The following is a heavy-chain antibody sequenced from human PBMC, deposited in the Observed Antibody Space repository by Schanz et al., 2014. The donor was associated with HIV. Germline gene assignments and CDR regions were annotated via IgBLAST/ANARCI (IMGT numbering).Heavy chain of an antibody. Sequence: VHLVESGGGLVKPGRSLRLSCTASGFTFGDYPMSWFRQAPGKGLEWLSYISVNGATREYADSVKGRFTISRDNAANSLFLQMNSLRAEDTAVYYCVHDDSDNDGFDMWGQGTMVTVSS. CDR2: ISVNGATR. CDR3: VHDDSDNDGFDM. D-gene: IGHD3-22*01. V-gene: IGHV3-11*04. J-gene: IGHJ3*02. CDR1: GFTFGDYP.